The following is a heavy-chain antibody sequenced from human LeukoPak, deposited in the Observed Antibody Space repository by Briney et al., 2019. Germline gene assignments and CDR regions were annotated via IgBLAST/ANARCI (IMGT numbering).Heavy chain of an antibody. J-gene: IGHJ6*03. V-gene: IGHV4-4*07. D-gene: IGHD3/OR15-3a*01. CDR3: AREVRTGYWPHVHYYYYMDV. Sequence: SETLSLTCTVSGGSISSHYWSWIRQPAGKGLEGIGHMYISGSTDYNPSLKSRVTMSVETSKNQFSLKLSSVTAADTAVYYCAREVRTGYWPHVHYYYYMDVWGKGTTVTVSS. CDR2: MYISGST. CDR1: GGSISSHY.